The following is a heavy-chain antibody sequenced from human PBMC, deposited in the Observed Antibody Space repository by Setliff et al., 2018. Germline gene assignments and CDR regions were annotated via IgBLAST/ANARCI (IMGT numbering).Heavy chain of an antibody. Sequence: PGGSLRLSCVGSKFSFSTYSMNWVRQAPGKGLEWVSYISSSSDTIYYADSVRGRFTISRDNAKNSLSLQMNSLRGDDTAVYYCAKGGCVSGGNCYSDYWGQGTLVTVSS. D-gene: IGHD2-15*01. V-gene: IGHV3-48*04. CDR3: AKGGCVSGGNCYSDY. J-gene: IGHJ4*02. CDR1: KFSFSTYS. CDR2: ISSSSDTI.